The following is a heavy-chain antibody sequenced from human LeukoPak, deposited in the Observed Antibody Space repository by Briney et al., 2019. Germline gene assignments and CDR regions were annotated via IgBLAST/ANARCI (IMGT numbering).Heavy chain of an antibody. J-gene: IGHJ5*02. D-gene: IGHD5-18*01. CDR3: ARNWNARYGSLFDP. V-gene: IGHV7-4-1*02. CDR1: GYTFTSYA. CDR2: INTNTGNP. Sequence: GASVKVSCKASGYTFTSYAMNWVRQPPGQGLEWMGWINTNTGNPTYAQGFTGRFVFSLDTSVSTAYLQISSLKAEDTAVYYCARNWNARYGSLFDPWGQGTLVTVSS.